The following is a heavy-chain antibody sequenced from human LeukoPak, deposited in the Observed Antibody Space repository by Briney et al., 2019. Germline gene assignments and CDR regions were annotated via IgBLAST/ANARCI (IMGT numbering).Heavy chain of an antibody. J-gene: IGHJ6*02. CDR2: ISSSSSYI. D-gene: IGHD3-22*01. V-gene: IGHV3-21*01. CDR1: GFTFSSYS. Sequence: GGSLRLSCAASGFTFSSYSMNWVRQAPGKGLEWVSPISSSSSYIYYADSVKGRFTISRDNAKNSLYLQMNSLRAEDTAVYYCARDRKDSSGYHSSGMDVWGQGTTVTVSS. CDR3: ARDRKDSSGYHSSGMDV.